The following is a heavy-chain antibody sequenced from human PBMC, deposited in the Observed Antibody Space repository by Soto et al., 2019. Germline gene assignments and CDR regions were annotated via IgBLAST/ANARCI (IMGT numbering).Heavy chain of an antibody. J-gene: IGHJ5*02. CDR1: GFSVSSNY. CDR2: HYSGGST. Sequence: GGSLRLSCAISGFSVSSNYLSWVRQAPGKGLEWVSVHYSGGSTYYAAAVQGRFTISSDKSNKTLDFQLLRVRAEDTAVYFYVRHRHHRGTVGATWPIDVWGQGTQVTVSS. D-gene: IGHD1-26*01. CDR3: VRHRHHRGTVGATWPIDV. V-gene: IGHV3-53*01.